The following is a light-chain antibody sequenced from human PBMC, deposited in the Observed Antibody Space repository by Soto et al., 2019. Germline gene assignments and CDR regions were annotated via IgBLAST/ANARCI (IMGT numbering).Light chain of an antibody. CDR2: KAS. J-gene: IGKJ1*01. CDR1: QSISSW. Sequence: DIQMTQSPSTLSASVGDRVTITCRASQSISSWLAWYQQKPGKAPKILIYKASILESGVPSRFSGSGSGTEFPPTISSLQPEDFATYYCKPYNIYSETLGQGTKVDIK. V-gene: IGKV1-5*03. CDR3: KPYNIYSET.